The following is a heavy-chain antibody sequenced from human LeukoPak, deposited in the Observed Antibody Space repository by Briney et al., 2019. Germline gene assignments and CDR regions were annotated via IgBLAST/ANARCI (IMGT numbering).Heavy chain of an antibody. CDR2: ISGSGTST. Sequence: PGGSLRLSCAASGFTFSTYAMGWVRQAPGKGLEWVSFISGSGTSTYYADSVKGRFTISRDNAKNSSYLQMNSLRAEDTAVYYCASQTSSKGFDGWGQGTLVTVSS. CDR3: ASQTSSKGFDG. D-gene: IGHD2-2*01. V-gene: IGHV3-23*01. CDR1: GFTFSTYA. J-gene: IGHJ4*02.